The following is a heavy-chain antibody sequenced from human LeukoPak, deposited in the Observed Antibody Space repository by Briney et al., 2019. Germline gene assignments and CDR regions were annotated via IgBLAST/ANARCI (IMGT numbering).Heavy chain of an antibody. Sequence: GGSLRLSCAASGFTFSNYAMSWVRQAPGKGLEWVSAISGSGGSTYYADSVKGRFTISRDNSKNTLYLQMNSLRAEDTAVYYCAKEFYYDSSGYYFPFDYWGQGTLVTVSS. CDR2: ISGSGGST. V-gene: IGHV3-23*01. J-gene: IGHJ4*02. CDR1: GFTFSNYA. CDR3: AKEFYYDSSGYYFPFDY. D-gene: IGHD3-22*01.